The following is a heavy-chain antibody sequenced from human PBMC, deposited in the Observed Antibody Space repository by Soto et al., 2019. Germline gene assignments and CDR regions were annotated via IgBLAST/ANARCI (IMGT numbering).Heavy chain of an antibody. CDR3: ARRQSMVRGKNYYYYYMDV. V-gene: IGHV4-39*01. D-gene: IGHD3-10*01. Sequence: PSETLSLTCTVSGGSISSSSYYWGWIRQPPGKGLEWIGSIYYSGSTYYNPSLKSRVTISVDTSKNQFSLKLSSVTAADTAVYYRARRQSMVRGKNYYYYYMDVWGKGTTVTVSS. CDR2: IYYSGST. J-gene: IGHJ6*03. CDR1: GGSISSSSYY.